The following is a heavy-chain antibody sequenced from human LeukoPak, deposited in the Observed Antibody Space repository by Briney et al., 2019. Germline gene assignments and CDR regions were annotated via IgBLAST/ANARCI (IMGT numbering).Heavy chain of an antibody. CDR1: GYTFTVYY. CDR2: INPNSGGT. J-gene: IGHJ6*02. D-gene: IGHD2-15*01. V-gene: IGHV1-2*02. CDR3: ARDLRVSGYCSGGRCFNYYAMDF. Sequence: GASVKVSCTASGYTFTVYYMLWVRQAPGQGLEWMGWINPNSGGTNYAQKFQGRVTMTRDTSISTAYMELSRLRSDDTAVYYSARDLRVSGYCSGGRCFNYYAMDFWGQGTTVTVSS.